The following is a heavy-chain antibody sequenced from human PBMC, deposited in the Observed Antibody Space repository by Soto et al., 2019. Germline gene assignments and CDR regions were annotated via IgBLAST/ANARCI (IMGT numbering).Heavy chain of an antibody. V-gene: IGHV4-59*08. Sequence: SETLSLTCPVSGGSISNYYWSWIRQPPGKGLQWIGYIFSSGSTNYNPSLKSRVTISVDTSKNQFSLNLSSVTAADTAVYYCARQRRDFDYWGQGSLVTVSS. CDR3: ARQRRDFDY. CDR1: GGSISNYY. J-gene: IGHJ4*02. CDR2: IFSSGST.